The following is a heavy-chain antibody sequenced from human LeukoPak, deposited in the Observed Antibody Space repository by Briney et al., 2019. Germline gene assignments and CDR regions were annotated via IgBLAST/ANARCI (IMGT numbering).Heavy chain of an antibody. V-gene: IGHV3-53*01. CDR1: GFTVSSNY. D-gene: IGHD6-13*01. J-gene: IGHJ6*03. CDR2: IYSGGST. Sequence: PGGSLRLSCAASGFTVSSNYMSWVRQAPGKGLEWVSVIYSGGSTYYADSVKGRFTISRDNSKNTLYLQMNSLRAEDTAVYYCAKAGAYSSSLFYYYYYMDVWGKGTTVTVSS. CDR3: AKAGAYSSSLFYYYYYMDV.